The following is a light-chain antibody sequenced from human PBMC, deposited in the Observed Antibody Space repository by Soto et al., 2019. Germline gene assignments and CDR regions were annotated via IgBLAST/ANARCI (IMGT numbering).Light chain of an antibody. J-gene: IGKJ5*01. V-gene: IGKV3-11*01. CDR1: QSVSRY. CDR3: QQYNNWPLT. CDR2: DAS. Sequence: EIVLTQSPATLSLSPGEIATLSFSASQSVSRYLAWYQQKPGQAPRLLIYDASNRATGIPARFSGSGSGTDFTLTISSLEPEDFAVYYCQQYNNWPLTFGQGTRLENK.